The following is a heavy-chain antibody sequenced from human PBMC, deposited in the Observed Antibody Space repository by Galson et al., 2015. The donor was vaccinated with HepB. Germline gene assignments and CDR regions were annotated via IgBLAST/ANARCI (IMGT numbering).Heavy chain of an antibody. V-gene: IGHV3-23*01. CDR2: ISGSGGST. D-gene: IGHD3-9*01. J-gene: IGHJ5*02. CDR1: GFTFSSYA. CDR3: AKAACTAMTCYSNA. Sequence: SLRLSCAASGFTFSSYAMSWVRQAPGKGLEWVSAISGSGGSTYYADSVKGRFTISRDNSKNTLYLQMNSLRVEDTAVFFCAKAACTAMTCYSNAWGQGSLVTVSS.